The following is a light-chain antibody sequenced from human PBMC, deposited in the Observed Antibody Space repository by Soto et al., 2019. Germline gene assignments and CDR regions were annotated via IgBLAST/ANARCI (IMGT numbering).Light chain of an antibody. J-gene: IGKJ4*01. V-gene: IGKV3-11*01. CDR3: QHYNNKRPLLT. Sequence: EIVLTQSPATLSLSPGERATLSCRASHSVSSYLAWYQQKPGQAPRLVIYDASNRATGIPARFSGSGSGTEFTLTISSLQSEDFAVYYCQHYNNKRPLLTFGGGTKVDIK. CDR1: HSVSSY. CDR2: DAS.